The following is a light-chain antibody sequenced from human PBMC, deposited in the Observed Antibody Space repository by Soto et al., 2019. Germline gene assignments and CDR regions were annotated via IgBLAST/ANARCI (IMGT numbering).Light chain of an antibody. V-gene: IGLV2-14*01. J-gene: IGLJ2*01. CDR1: SSDVGGYNY. CDR2: EVS. Sequence: QPASVSGSPGQSITISCTGTSSDVGGYNYVSWYQQHPGKAPKLIIYEVSNRPSGVSNRFSGSKSGNTASLTISGLQAEDEADYYCSSYTSSSTVIIGGGTKLTVL. CDR3: SSYTSSSTVI.